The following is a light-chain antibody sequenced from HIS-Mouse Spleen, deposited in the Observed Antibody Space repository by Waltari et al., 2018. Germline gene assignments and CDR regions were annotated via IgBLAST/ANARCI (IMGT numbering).Light chain of an antibody. CDR1: SSACGTYTL. V-gene: IGLV2-23*01. Sequence: QSALTQPASVSGSPGQSITISCTGTSSACGTYTLVPWYQQPPGKAPKLMIYEGSKRPSGVSNRFSGSKSGNTASLTISGLQAEDEADYYCCSYAGSSTYWVFGGGTKLTVL. CDR2: EGS. CDR3: CSYAGSSTYWV. J-gene: IGLJ3*02.